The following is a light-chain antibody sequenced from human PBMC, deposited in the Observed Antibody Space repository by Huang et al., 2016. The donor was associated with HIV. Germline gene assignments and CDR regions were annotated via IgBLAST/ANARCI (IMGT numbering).Light chain of an antibody. CDR2: GAS. V-gene: IGKV3-20*01. Sequence: EIVLTPSPGTLSLSPGERATLSCRASQTVSNNYVAWYQQKPGQAPRLLIYGASTRATAIPDRFSGSGSATVFTLTVSRLEPEDSAVYYCHQYSLSPWTFGQGTKVEIK. J-gene: IGKJ1*01. CDR3: HQYSLSPWT. CDR1: QTVSNNY.